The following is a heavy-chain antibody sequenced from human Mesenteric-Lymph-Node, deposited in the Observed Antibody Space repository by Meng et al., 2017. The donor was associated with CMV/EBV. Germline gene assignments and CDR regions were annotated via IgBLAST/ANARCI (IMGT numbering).Heavy chain of an antibody. CDR3: ARHQRWLKSEGGFNY. Sequence: QVQLQQWCGGLFKPSETLSLTCAVYGGSFSGYYWSWIRQPPGKGLEWIGEINHSGSTNYNPSLKSRVTISVDTSKNQFSLKLSSVTAADTAVYCCARHQRWLKSEGGFNYWGQGTLVTASS. V-gene: IGHV4-34*01. CDR2: INHSGST. D-gene: IGHD4-23*01. CDR1: GGSFSGYY. J-gene: IGHJ4*02.